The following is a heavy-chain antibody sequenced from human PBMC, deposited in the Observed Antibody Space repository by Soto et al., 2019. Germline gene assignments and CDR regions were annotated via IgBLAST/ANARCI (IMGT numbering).Heavy chain of an antibody. D-gene: IGHD4-17*01. Sequence: ASVKVSCKAAGYSLSSYYMHWGRQAPGQGLEWMGIINPSGGSTSYAQKFQGRVTMTRDTSTSTVYMELSSLRSEDTAVYYCAADSVYGDDTFGDAFDIWGQGTMVTVSS. CDR2: INPSGGST. CDR3: AADSVYGDDTFGDAFDI. CDR1: GYSLSSYY. V-gene: IGHV1-46*01. J-gene: IGHJ3*02.